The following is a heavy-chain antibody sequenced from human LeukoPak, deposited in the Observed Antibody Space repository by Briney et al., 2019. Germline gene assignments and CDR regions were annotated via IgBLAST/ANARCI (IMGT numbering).Heavy chain of an antibody. J-gene: IGHJ6*03. CDR1: GFTFSGSG. CDR2: IRNKANSYAT. D-gene: IGHD3-3*01. Sequence: GGSLRLSCVASGFTFSGSGIQWVRQASGKGLEWVGRIRNKANSYATTYAASVKGRFTIFRDDSKNTAYLQMNSLKTEDTAVYFCATNKFDFRDYYYYMDVWGQGTTVTVSS. V-gene: IGHV3-73*01. CDR3: ATNKFDFRDYYYYMDV.